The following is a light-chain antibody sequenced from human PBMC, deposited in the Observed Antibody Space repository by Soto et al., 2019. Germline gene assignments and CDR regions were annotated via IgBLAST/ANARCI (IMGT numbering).Light chain of an antibody. CDR3: QQYNSYSWT. V-gene: IGKV1-5*01. CDR1: QSISSY. J-gene: IGKJ1*01. CDR2: DAS. Sequence: DIQMTQSPSSLSASVGDRVTITCRASQSISSYLNWYQQKPGKAPKLLIYDASTLESGVPSRFSGSRSGTEFTLTISSLQPDDFATYYCQQYNSYSWTFGQGTRWIS.